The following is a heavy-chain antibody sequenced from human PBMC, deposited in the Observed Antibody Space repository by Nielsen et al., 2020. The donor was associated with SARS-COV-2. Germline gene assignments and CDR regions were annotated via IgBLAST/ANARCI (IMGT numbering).Heavy chain of an antibody. CDR1: GFTFSSLW. V-gene: IGHV3-7*01. Sequence: GESLKISCAASGFTFSSLWMSWVRQVPGKGLEWVADIKPDGSEKVYVDSVKGRFTISRDNSKNTLYLQMNSLRAEDTAVYYCARAIGGSYLGAFDIWGQGTMVTVSS. CDR3: ARAIGGSYLGAFDI. J-gene: IGHJ3*02. CDR2: IKPDGSEK. D-gene: IGHD1-26*01.